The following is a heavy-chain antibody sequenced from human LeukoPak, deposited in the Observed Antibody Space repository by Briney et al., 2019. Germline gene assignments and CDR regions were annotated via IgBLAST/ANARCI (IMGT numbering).Heavy chain of an antibody. J-gene: IGHJ4*02. CDR3: AIDTIFGVVAQDY. V-gene: IGHV1-8*03. CDR2: MNPNSGNT. Sequence: ASVKVSCKASGYTFSSYGINWARQATGQGLEWMGWMNPNSGNTGYAQKFQGRVTITRDTSISTAYMELSSLRSEDTAVYYCAIDTIFGVVAQDYWGQGTLVTVSS. D-gene: IGHD3-3*01. CDR1: GYTFSSYG.